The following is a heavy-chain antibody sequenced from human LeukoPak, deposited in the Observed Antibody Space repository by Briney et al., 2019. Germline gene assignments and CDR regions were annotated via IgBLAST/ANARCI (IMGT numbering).Heavy chain of an antibody. CDR3: ARVSGITMIVVVNSDAFDI. D-gene: IGHD3-22*01. J-gene: IGHJ3*02. Sequence: SETLSLTCAVSGGSISSSNWWSWVRQPPGKGLEWIGEIYHSGSTNYNPSLKSRVTISVDKSKNQFSLKLSSVTAADTAVYYCARVSGITMIVVVNSDAFDIRGQGTMVTVSS. V-gene: IGHV4-4*02. CDR1: GGSISSSNW. CDR2: IYHSGST.